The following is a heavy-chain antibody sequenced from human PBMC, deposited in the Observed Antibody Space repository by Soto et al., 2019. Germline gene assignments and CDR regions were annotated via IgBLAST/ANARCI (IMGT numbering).Heavy chain of an antibody. CDR3: ARSSGYVPGGY. CDR1: GYPISGGYY. V-gene: IGHV4-38-2*01. CDR2: IHHSGST. D-gene: IGHD5-12*01. Sequence: SETLSLTCAVSGYPISGGYYWGWIRQPPGKGLEWIGIIHHSGSTYYNPSLRSRITISVDTSKNQFSLKMPSVTAADTAVYYCARSSGYVPGGYWGQGIRVTVSS. J-gene: IGHJ4*02.